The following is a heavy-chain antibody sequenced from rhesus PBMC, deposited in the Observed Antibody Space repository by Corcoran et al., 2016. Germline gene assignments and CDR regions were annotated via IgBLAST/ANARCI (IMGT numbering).Heavy chain of an antibody. CDR2: ISGTGGSP. V-gene: IGHV4-173*01. CDR3: ARDFYYDSGSLDPFDY. Sequence: QLQLQESGPGLVKPSETLSLTCAVSGGSISSNYWSWIRQPPGKGLEWIGRISGTGGSPDYTPSLASRVTISTDTSKNQFSLKLRSVPAADTAVYYCARDFYYDSGSLDPFDYWGQGVLVTVSS. J-gene: IGHJ4*01. CDR1: GGSISSNY. D-gene: IGHD3-28*01.